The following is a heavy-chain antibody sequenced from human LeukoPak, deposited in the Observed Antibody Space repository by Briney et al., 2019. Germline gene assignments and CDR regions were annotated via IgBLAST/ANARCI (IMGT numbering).Heavy chain of an antibody. Sequence: GGSLRLSCAASAFYFSGYSMNWVRRAPGQGLEWVGFISYDENGKFYSDSVRGRFSMSRDNSKNTLYLQMNSLRPDDTAVYYCARGGSGYLRNYFDSWGQGTLVTVSS. D-gene: IGHD3-3*01. CDR2: ISYDENGK. V-gene: IGHV3-30-3*01. J-gene: IGHJ4*02. CDR1: AFYFSGYS. CDR3: ARGGSGYLRNYFDS.